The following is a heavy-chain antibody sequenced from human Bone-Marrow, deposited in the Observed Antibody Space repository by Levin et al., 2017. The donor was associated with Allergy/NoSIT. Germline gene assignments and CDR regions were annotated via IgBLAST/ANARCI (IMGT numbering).Heavy chain of an antibody. Sequence: SETLSLTCTVSGGSINSNDYYWSWIRQSPGKGLEWIGYISYSGYTYYKPSLRRRVTIFIDTSKNEFSLELSSVTAADTAVYYCARDSGGQLHGNYGWGQGTLVTVSS. J-gene: IGHJ4*02. D-gene: IGHD1-7*01. CDR3: ARDSGGQLHGNYG. CDR2: ISYSGYT. CDR1: GGSINSNDYY. V-gene: IGHV4-30-4*01.